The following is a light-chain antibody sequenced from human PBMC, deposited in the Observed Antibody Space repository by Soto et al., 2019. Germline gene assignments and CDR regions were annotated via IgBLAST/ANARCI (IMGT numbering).Light chain of an antibody. CDR2: GAS. V-gene: IGKV3-15*01. CDR3: QQYNNWPHT. J-gene: IGKJ2*01. CDR1: QGVTYN. Sequence: EIVMTQSPATLSVSPGESATLACRASQGVTYNLAWYQQKPGQAPRLLIYGASTRATGIPARFSGSGSGTEFTLTISSLQSEDFAVYHCQQYNNWPHTFGRGTNLEIK.